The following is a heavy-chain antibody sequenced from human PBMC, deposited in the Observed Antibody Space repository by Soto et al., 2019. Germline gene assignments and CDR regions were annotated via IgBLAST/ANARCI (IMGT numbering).Heavy chain of an antibody. CDR3: ARDQPKQIGGYNAYYVLDV. J-gene: IGHJ6*04. CDR2: ISGYNGDT. V-gene: IGHV1-18*04. D-gene: IGHD1-1*01. Sequence: QGQLVQSGGEVKKPGASVNVSCKASGYTFTSNGISWVRQAPGQGLEWMGWISGYNGDTDYAQKYQGRVTITTDTSTRTAYMEVRSLRPDDTAVYYCARDQPKQIGGYNAYYVLDVWGKGPTVTVSS. CDR1: GYTFTSNG.